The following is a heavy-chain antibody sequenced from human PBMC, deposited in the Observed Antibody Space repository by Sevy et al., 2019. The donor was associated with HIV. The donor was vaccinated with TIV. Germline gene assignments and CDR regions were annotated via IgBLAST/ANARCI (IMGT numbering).Heavy chain of an antibody. Sequence: ASVKVFCKASGYTFTSYDINWVRQATGQGLEWMGWMNPNSGNTGYAQKFQGRVTMTRNTSISTAYMELSSLRSEDTAVYYCARGRRWIRGYYFDYWGQGTLVTVSS. CDR2: MNPNSGNT. D-gene: IGHD5-18*01. J-gene: IGHJ4*02. CDR1: GYTFTSYD. V-gene: IGHV1-8*01. CDR3: ARGRRWIRGYYFDY.